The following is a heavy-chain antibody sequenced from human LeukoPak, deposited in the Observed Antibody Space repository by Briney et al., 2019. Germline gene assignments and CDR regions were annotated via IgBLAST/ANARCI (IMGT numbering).Heavy chain of an antibody. Sequence: GRSLRLSCAASGFTFSSYAMHWVRQAPGKGLEWVAVISYDGSNKYYADSVKGRFTISRDNSKNTLYLQMNSLRAEDTAVYYCAREGIGIVGAKGAFDIWGQGTMVTVSS. V-gene: IGHV3-30-3*01. J-gene: IGHJ3*02. CDR2: ISYDGSNK. D-gene: IGHD1-26*01. CDR3: AREGIGIVGAKGAFDI. CDR1: GFTFSSYA.